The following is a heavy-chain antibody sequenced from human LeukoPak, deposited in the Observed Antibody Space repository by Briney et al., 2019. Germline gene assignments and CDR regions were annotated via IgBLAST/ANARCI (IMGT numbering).Heavy chain of an antibody. CDR2: ISAYNGNT. CDR1: GYTFTSYG. CDR3: ARDCSGGSCDRPLDY. V-gene: IGHV1-18*01. J-gene: IGHJ4*02. D-gene: IGHD2-15*01. Sequence: GASVKVSCKASGYTFTSYGISWVRQAPGQGLEWMGWISAYNGNTNYAQKLQGRVTMTTDTSTSTAYMELKSLRSDDTAVYYCARDCSGGSCDRPLDYWGQGTLVTVSS.